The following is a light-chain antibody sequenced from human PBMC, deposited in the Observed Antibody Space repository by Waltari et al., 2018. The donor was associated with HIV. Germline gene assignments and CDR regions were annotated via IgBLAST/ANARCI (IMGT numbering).Light chain of an antibody. CDR1: SRAVGGYNY. CDR2: DVS. V-gene: IGLV2-14*03. Sequence: QSALTQPASVSGSPGQSITISCTGTSRAVGGYNYVSWYQQHPGKAPKLMIYDVSNRPSGVSNRFSGSKSGNTASLTISGLQAEDEADYYCSSYTSSSTPSVSFGGGTKLTVL. J-gene: IGLJ2*01. CDR3: SSYTSSSTPSVS.